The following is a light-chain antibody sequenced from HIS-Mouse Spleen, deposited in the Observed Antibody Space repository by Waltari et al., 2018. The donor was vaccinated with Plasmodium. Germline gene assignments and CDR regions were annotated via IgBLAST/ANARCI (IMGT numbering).Light chain of an antibody. CDR3: QQYNNWSFT. J-gene: IGKJ3*01. CDR1: QSVSSN. CDR2: GAS. V-gene: IGKV3-15*01. Sequence: EIVMTQSPATLSVSPGERATLSCRASQSVSSNCAWYQQKPGQAPRLLIYGASTRATGIPARFSGSVSGTEFTLTISSLQSEDFAVYYCQQYNNWSFTFGPGTKVDIK.